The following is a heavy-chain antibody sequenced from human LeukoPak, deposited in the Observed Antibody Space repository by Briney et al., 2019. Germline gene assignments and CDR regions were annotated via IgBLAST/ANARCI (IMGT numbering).Heavy chain of an antibody. CDR2: INQRGSDK. D-gene: IGHD2-2*01. Sequence: AGGSLRLSCAVSGFTFTSYWMNWVRQAPGKGLEWVANINQRGSDKYYVDSVKGRFTISRDNAKNSLYLQMNSLRAEDTAVYYCARDGAPSYCSSTSCSRVWFDPWGQGTLVTVSS. CDR1: GFTFTSYW. CDR3: ARDGAPSYCSSTSCSRVWFDP. J-gene: IGHJ5*02. V-gene: IGHV3-7*01.